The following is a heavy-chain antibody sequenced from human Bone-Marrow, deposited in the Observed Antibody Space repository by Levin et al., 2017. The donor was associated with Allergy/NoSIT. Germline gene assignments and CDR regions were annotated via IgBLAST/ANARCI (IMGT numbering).Heavy chain of an antibody. J-gene: IGHJ4*02. V-gene: IGHV3-30*03. Sequence: GGSLRLSCTASGFTFATYGMHWVRQAPGKGLDWVALITSNGNNIYYADSVKGRFTISRDDYKNTLYLQMNSLRPEDTAVYYCVRAAVADWGQGTQVTVSS. CDR1: GFTFATYG. CDR2: ITSNGNNI. CDR3: VRAAVAD.